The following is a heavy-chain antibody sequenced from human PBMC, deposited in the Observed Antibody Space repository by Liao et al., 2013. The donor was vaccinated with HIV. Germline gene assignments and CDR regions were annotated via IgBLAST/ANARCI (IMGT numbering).Heavy chain of an antibody. D-gene: IGHD4-11*01. CDR1: AGSFSGYY. CDR3: ARGFSNYPGWFDP. V-gene: IGHV4-34*01. J-gene: IGHJ5*02. CDR2: INHSGSA. Sequence: QVQLQQWGAGPLKPSETLSLTCAVYAGSFSGYYWSWIRQPPGKGLEWIGEINHSGSAKYNPSLKSRVTISVDTSKKQFFLKLSSVTAADTAVYYCARGFSNYPGWFDPWGQGTLVTVSS.